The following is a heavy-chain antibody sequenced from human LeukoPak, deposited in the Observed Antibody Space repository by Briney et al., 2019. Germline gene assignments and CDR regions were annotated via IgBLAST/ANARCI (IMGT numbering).Heavy chain of an antibody. D-gene: IGHD3-22*01. CDR3: ARDMIVGGLGPFDI. J-gene: IGHJ3*02. CDR2: VNHGGYT. Sequence: SETLSLTCAVYGASFNDYYWTWIRQSPGGELEWIGEVNHGGYTNYNPTLKHRVPLSVDTSKNQFSLKVNSVIAADTAVYFCARDMIVGGLGPFDIWGQGTIVTVSS. CDR1: GASFNDYY. V-gene: IGHV4-34*01.